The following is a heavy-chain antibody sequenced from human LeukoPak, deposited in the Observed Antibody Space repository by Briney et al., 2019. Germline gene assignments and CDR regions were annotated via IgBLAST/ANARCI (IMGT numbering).Heavy chain of an antibody. J-gene: IGHJ3*02. D-gene: IGHD6-19*01. V-gene: IGHV3-49*03. Sequence: PGGSLRLSCTASGFTFGDYAMSWFRQAPGKGLEWVGFIRSKAYGGTTEYAASVKGRFTISRDDSKSTAYLQMNSLKTEDTAVYYCTRPGIAVAGRGHAFDIWGQGTMVTVSS. CDR1: GFTFGDYA. CDR2: IRSKAYGGTT. CDR3: TRPGIAVAGRGHAFDI.